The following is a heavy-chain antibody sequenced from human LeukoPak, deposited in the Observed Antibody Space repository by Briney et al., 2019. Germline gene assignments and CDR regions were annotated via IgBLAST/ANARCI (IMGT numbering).Heavy chain of an antibody. V-gene: IGHV1-2*02. D-gene: IGHD4-17*01. CDR1: GYTFTGYY. CDR2: INPNGGGT. Sequence: GASVKVSCKASGYTFTGYYMRWVRQAPGQRLEWMGWINPNGGGTNYAQKFQGRVTMTRDTSITTAYMELSSLRSDDTAVYFCARDLAYGDPPSGFDPWGQGTLVTVSS. J-gene: IGHJ5*02. CDR3: ARDLAYGDPPSGFDP.